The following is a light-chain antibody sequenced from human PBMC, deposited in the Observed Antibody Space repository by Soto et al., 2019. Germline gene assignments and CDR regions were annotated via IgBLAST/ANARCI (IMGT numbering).Light chain of an antibody. V-gene: IGLV2-8*01. J-gene: IGLJ2*01. CDR2: EVS. Sequence: QSALTQPPSASGSPGQSVTISCTGTSSDVGGYNYVSWYQQHPGKAPKLMIYEVSKRPSGVPDRFSGSKSGNTAPLTVSGLQAEDEADYYCSSYAGSSNLVFGGGTKLTVL. CDR1: SSDVGGYNY. CDR3: SSYAGSSNLV.